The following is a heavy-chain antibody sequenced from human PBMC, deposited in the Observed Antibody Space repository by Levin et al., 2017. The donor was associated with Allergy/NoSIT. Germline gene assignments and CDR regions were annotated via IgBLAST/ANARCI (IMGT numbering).Heavy chain of an antibody. Sequence: SQTLSLTCTVSGGSISSSSYYWGWIRQPPGKGLEWIGSIYYSGSTYYNPSLKSRVTISVDTSKNQFSLKLSSVTAADTAVYYCARHHLKGACYDFWSGYCRGAPFDYWGQGTLVTVSS. CDR3: ARHHLKGACYDFWSGYCRGAPFDY. CDR2: IYYSGST. D-gene: IGHD3-3*01. V-gene: IGHV4-39*01. J-gene: IGHJ4*02. CDR1: GGSISSSSYY.